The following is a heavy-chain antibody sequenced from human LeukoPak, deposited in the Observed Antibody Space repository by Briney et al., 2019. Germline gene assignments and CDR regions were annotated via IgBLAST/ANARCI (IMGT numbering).Heavy chain of an antibody. CDR1: GGSISSYY. V-gene: IGHV4-59*08. Sequence: SETLSLTCTVSGGSISSYYWSWIRQPPGKGLEWIGYIYYSGSTNYNPSLKSRVTISVDTSKNQFSLKLSSVTAADTAVYYCARHVVPRIGPHSSSWYCWFDPWGQGTLVTVSS. D-gene: IGHD6-13*01. CDR2: IYYSGST. J-gene: IGHJ5*02. CDR3: ARHVVPRIGPHSSSWYCWFDP.